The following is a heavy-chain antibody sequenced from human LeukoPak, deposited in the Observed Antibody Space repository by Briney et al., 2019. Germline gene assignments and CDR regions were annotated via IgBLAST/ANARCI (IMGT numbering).Heavy chain of an antibody. V-gene: IGHV3-74*03. Sequence: PGGSLRLSCEGSGFTFSTSWMHWVRQAPGKGLVWVSRIDSDGSRITYADSVKGRFTISRDNSKNTLYLQMNSLRADDTAVYYCAMKAVPRPRLHDAFDFWGQGTVVSVSS. CDR2: IDSDGSRI. J-gene: IGHJ3*01. D-gene: IGHD5-24*01. CDR3: AMKAVPRPRLHDAFDF. CDR1: GFTFSTSW.